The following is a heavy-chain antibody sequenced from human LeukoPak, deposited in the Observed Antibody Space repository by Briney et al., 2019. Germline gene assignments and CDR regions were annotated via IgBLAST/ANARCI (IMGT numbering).Heavy chain of an antibody. CDR1: GGSISSGSYY. D-gene: IGHD5-18*01. V-gene: IGHV4-61*02. CDR2: IYTSGST. CDR3: AREDVDTAMVVQFDP. Sequence: PSQTLSLTCTVSGGSISSGSYYWSWIRQPAGKRLEWIGRIYTSGSTNYNPSLKSRVTISVDTSKNQFSLKLSSVTAADTAVYYCAREDVDTAMVVQFDPWGQGTLVTVSS. J-gene: IGHJ5*02.